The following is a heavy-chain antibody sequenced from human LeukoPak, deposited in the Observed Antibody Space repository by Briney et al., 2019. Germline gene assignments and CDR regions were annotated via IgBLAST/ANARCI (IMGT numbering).Heavy chain of an antibody. J-gene: IGHJ4*02. CDR2: INPNSGGT. D-gene: IGHD3-22*01. Sequence: ASVKVSCKASGYTFTGYHMHWVRQAPGQGLEWMGWINPNSGGTNYAQKFQGRVTMTRDTSISTAYMELSRLRSDDTAVYYCARVGAPYYYDSSDYWGQGTLVTVSS. V-gene: IGHV1-2*02. CDR1: GYTFTGYH. CDR3: ARVGAPYYYDSSDY.